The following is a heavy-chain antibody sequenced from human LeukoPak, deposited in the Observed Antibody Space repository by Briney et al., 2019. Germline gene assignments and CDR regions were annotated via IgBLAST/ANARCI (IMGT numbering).Heavy chain of an antibody. Sequence: GGSLRLSCAVSGITLSNYAMTWVRQAPGKGLEWVAGISGSGGGTKYTDSVKGRFTISRDNSKNTLYLQMNDLRVDDAAVYFCAKRGVVIRVILVGFHKEAYYFDSWGQGALVTVSS. J-gene: IGHJ4*02. CDR1: GITLSNYA. D-gene: IGHD3-22*01. V-gene: IGHV3-23*01. CDR3: AKRGVVIRVILVGFHKEAYYFDS. CDR2: ISGSGGGT.